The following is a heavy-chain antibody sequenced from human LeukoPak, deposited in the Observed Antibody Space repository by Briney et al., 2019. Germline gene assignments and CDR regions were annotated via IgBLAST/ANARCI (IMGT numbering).Heavy chain of an antibody. Sequence: GRSLRLSCGASGFTFSSYEMNWVRQAPGKGLEWVSYISSSGSTIYYADSVKGRFTISRDNAKNSLYLQMNSLRAEDTAVYYCARSGPVHVDTAMVRSYGMDVWGQGTTVTVSS. D-gene: IGHD5-18*01. J-gene: IGHJ6*02. CDR1: GFTFSSYE. CDR2: ISSSGSTI. CDR3: ARSGPVHVDTAMVRSYGMDV. V-gene: IGHV3-48*03.